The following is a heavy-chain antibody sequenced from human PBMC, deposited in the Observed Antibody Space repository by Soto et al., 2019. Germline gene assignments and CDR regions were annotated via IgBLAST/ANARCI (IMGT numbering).Heavy chain of an antibody. Sequence: QVQLVQSGAEVKKPGSSVKVSCKASGGTFSSYTISWVRQAPGQGLEWMGRIIPILGIANYAQKFQGRVTITADKSTSTAYMELSSLRSEDTAVYYCARGTDWLLFHPNYMYVWGKGTTVTVSS. D-gene: IGHD3-9*01. J-gene: IGHJ6*03. CDR1: GGTFSSYT. CDR2: IIPILGIA. V-gene: IGHV1-69*02. CDR3: ARGTDWLLFHPNYMYV.